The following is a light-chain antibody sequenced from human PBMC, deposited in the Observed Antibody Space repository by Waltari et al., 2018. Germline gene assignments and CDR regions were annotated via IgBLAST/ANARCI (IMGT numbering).Light chain of an antibody. V-gene: IGKV3-20*01. Sequence: EIVLTQSPGTLSLSPGGRATLSCRASQRVSRWLAWYQQKPGQPPRLLIYGATSRANGSPDRFSGSGSGTDFSLTISRLEPEDSAVYYCQKYGTLPATFGQGTKVEVK. CDR3: QKYGTLPAT. CDR1: QRVSRW. J-gene: IGKJ1*01. CDR2: GAT.